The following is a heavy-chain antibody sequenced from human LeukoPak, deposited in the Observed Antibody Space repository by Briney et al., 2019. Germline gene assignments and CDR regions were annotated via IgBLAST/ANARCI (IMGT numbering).Heavy chain of an antibody. CDR3: AKDAEATITPLSAFDI. CDR2: ICGSGGST. Sequence: GCSLPLSCAPSRFTFSTYAMSWVRQAPGKGLEGVSAICGSGGSTYSPDCVKGRFTISRKNSNTPLYLQMNSLRADDTAMYYCAKDAEATITPLSAFDIWGQGTMVTVSS. D-gene: IGHD4-23*01. CDR1: RFTFSTYA. J-gene: IGHJ3*02. V-gene: IGHV3-23*01.